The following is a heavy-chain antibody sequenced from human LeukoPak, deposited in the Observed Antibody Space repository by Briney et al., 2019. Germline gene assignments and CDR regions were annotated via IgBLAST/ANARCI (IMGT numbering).Heavy chain of an antibody. V-gene: IGHV3-30-3*01. CDR1: GFTFSSYA. J-gene: IGHJ5*02. Sequence: GRSLRLSCAASGFTFSSYAMHWVRQAPGKGLEWVAVISYDGSNKYYADSVKGRFTISRDNSKNTLYLQMNSLRAEDTAVYYCAKERPKGIAAARIMGNWFDPWGQGTLVTVSS. D-gene: IGHD6-13*01. CDR3: AKERPKGIAAARIMGNWFDP. CDR2: ISYDGSNK.